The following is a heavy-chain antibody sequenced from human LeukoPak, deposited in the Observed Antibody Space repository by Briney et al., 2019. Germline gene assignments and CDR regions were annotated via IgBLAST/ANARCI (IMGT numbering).Heavy chain of an antibody. CDR2: VYHSGST. D-gene: IGHD3-16*01. Sequence: SETLSLTCIVSDASISSDYYWGWVRQPPGEGLEWIGTVYHSGSTYYNPSLKSRVTISVDTSKNHFSLRLSSVTAANTAVYYCTRVRGTIAWDDAFDVWGQGTMVTVSS. V-gene: IGHV4-38-2*02. CDR1: DASISSDYY. J-gene: IGHJ3*01. CDR3: TRVRGTIAWDDAFDV.